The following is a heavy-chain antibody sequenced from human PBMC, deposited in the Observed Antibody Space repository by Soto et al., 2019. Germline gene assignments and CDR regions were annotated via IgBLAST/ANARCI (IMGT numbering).Heavy chain of an antibody. D-gene: IGHD2-2*01. CDR1: GGTFGSYA. CDR2: IIPIPGTA. J-gene: IGHJ6*02. Sequence: ASVKVSCKASGGTFGSYAISWARQAPGQGLEWMGGIIPIPGTANYAQKFQGRVTIAADESTSTAYMELSSLRSEDTAVYYCARSQGSSTSLEIYYYYYYGMDVWGQGTTVTVSS. CDR3: ARSQGSSTSLEIYYYYYYGMDV. V-gene: IGHV1-69*13.